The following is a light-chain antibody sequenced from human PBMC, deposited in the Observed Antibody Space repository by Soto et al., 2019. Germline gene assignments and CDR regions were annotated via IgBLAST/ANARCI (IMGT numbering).Light chain of an antibody. J-gene: IGLJ3*02. Sequence: VLTQPPSASGTPGQRVTISCSGSSSNIGSNTVNWYQQLPGTAPKLLIYSNNQRPSGVPDRFSGSKSGTSASLAISGLQSEDEADYYCAAWDDSLNGWVFGGGTQLTVL. CDR2: SNN. CDR3: AAWDDSLNGWV. V-gene: IGLV1-44*01. CDR1: SSNIGSNT.